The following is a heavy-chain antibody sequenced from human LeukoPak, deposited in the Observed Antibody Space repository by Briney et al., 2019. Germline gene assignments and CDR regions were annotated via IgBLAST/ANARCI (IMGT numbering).Heavy chain of an antibody. V-gene: IGHV4-39*01. D-gene: IGHD6-13*01. CDR2: IYYSGST. J-gene: IGHJ4*01. Sequence: SETLSLTCRVSGGSISSNNDYWGCIRQPPGKGLEWIGSIYYSGSTYYNPSLKSRVTISVDTSKNQFSLKLSSVTAADTAVYYCVRHGWGSSWYTDYCGRGSLPTVSS. CDR3: VRHGWGSSWYTDY. CDR1: GGSISSNNDY.